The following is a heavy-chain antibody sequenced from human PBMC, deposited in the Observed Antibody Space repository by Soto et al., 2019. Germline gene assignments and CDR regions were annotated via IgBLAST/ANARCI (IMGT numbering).Heavy chain of an antibody. J-gene: IGHJ4*02. Sequence: QVQLVQSGAEVKKPGSSVKVSCKASGGSFITYGINWVRLAPGQGLEWMGGIIPKFGTTNYAQKFQGRVTITADESTNTAYMELNYLRSEDTAVYFCARELDPYYGGNSLSLDHWGQGTLVTVSS. CDR3: ARELDPYYGGNSLSLDH. CDR1: GGSFITYG. D-gene: IGHD4-17*01. CDR2: IIPKFGTT. V-gene: IGHV1-69*13.